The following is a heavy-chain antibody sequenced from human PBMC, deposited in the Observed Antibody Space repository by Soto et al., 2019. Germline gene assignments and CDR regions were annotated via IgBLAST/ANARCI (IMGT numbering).Heavy chain of an antibody. CDR3: AHRQRTVYFDY. J-gene: IGHJ4*02. CDR1: GFSLSTSGVG. Sequence: QITLKESGPTLVKPTQTLTLTCTFSGFSLSTSGVGVGWIRQPPGKALEWLALFYWDEDKRYSPSLKSRLTLTKDTSKNQVVLTMTNMDPVDTATYYCAHRQRTVYFDYWGQGTLVTVSS. D-gene: IGHD4-17*01. CDR2: FYWDEDK. V-gene: IGHV2-5*02.